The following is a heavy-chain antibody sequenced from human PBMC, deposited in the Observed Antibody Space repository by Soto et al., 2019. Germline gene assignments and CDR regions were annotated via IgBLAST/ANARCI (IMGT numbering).Heavy chain of an antibody. J-gene: IGHJ4*02. CDR1: GFTFSSYG. CDR2: ISYDGNNK. V-gene: IGHV3-30*03. D-gene: IGHD3-3*01. Sequence: GGSLRLSCAASGFTFSSYGMHWVRQAPGKGLEWVAVISYDGNNKYYTDSVKGRFTISRDNSKNTLYLQMNSLRADDTAIYYCARWSYLDYWGQGTRVTVSS. CDR3: ARWSYLDY.